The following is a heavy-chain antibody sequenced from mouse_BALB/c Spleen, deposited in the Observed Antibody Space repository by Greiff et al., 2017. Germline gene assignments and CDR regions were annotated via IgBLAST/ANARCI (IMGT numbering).Heavy chain of an antibody. Sequence: EVQLVESGGGLVQPKGSLKLSCAASGFTFNTYAMNWVRQAPGKGLEWVARIRSKSNNYATYYADSVKDRFTISRDDSQSMLYLQMNNLKTEDTAMYYCSSYWFAYWGQGTLVTVSA. J-gene: IGHJ3*01. V-gene: IGHV10-1*02. CDR3: SSYWFAY. CDR2: IRSKSNNYAT. CDR1: GFTFNTYA. D-gene: IGHD1-1*01.